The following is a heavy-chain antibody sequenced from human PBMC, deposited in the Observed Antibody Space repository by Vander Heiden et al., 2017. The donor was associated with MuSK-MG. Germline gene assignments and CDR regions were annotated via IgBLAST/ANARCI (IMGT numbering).Heavy chain of an antibody. J-gene: IGHJ2*01. Sequence: EVQLVESGGGLVQPGGSLRLSCAASGFPFSSYSMNWGRQAPGKGLEWVSYISSSSSTIYYADSVKGRFTISRDNAKNSLYLQMNRLRAEDTAVYYCARDAGTTVTRWYFDLWGRGTLVTVSS. CDR2: ISSSSSTI. CDR3: ARDAGTTVTRWYFDL. CDR1: GFPFSSYS. D-gene: IGHD3-10*01. V-gene: IGHV3-48*04.